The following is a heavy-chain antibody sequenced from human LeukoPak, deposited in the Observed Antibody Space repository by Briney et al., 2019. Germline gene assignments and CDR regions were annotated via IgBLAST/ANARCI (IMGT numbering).Heavy chain of an antibody. CDR1: GFTFSSYA. Sequence: GGSLRLSCAASGFTFSSYAMSWVRQAPGKGLEWVSAISGSGGSTYYADSVKGRFTISRDNSKNTLYLQMNSLRAEDTAVYYCAKGEDYYGSGSYYNAYGMDVWGKGTTVTVSS. CDR3: AKGEDYYGSGSYYNAYGMDV. V-gene: IGHV3-23*01. J-gene: IGHJ6*04. D-gene: IGHD3-10*01. CDR2: ISGSGGST.